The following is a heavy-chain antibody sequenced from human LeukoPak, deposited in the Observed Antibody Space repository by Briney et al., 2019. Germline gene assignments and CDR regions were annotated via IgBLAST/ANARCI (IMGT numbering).Heavy chain of an antibody. CDR3: TRGDIVLMVYAPSSSWFDP. J-gene: IGHJ5*02. CDR1: GGTFSSYA. CDR2: IIPIFGTA. V-gene: IGHV1-69*13. D-gene: IGHD2-8*01. Sequence: SVKVSCKASGGTFSSYAISWVRQAPGQGLEWMGGIIPIFGTANYAQKFQGRVTITADESTSTAYMELSSLRSEDTSVYYCTRGDIVLMVYAPSSSWFDPWGQGTLVTVSS.